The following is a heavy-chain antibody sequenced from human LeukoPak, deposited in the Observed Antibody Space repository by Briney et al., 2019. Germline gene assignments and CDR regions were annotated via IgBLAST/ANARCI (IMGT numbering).Heavy chain of an antibody. D-gene: IGHD6-6*01. J-gene: IGHJ4*02. CDR2: INPSGNTT. Sequence: ASVKVSRKASGYTFTNYYMHWVRQAPGQGLEWMGIINPSGNTTSYAQKFQGRVTMTRDMSTSTVYMELSSLRSDDTAVFYCARDSSSGIDSWGQGTLVTVSS. CDR3: ARDSSSGIDS. CDR1: GYTFTNYY. V-gene: IGHV1-46*01.